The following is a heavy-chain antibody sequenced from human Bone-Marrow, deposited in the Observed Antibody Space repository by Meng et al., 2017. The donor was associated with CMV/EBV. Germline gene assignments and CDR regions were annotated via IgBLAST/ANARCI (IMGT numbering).Heavy chain of an antibody. Sequence: ASVKVSCKASGYSFTAYYMHWVRQAPGQGLEWMGWINPNSGGTNYAQKFQGRVTMTRDTSISTAYMELSRLRSDDTAVYYCARDRKYCNSTSCSGNWFDPWGQGTLVTVSS. CDR2: INPNSGGT. CDR1: GYSFTAYY. J-gene: IGHJ5*02. V-gene: IGHV1-2*02. CDR3: ARDRKYCNSTSCSGNWFDP. D-gene: IGHD2-2*01.